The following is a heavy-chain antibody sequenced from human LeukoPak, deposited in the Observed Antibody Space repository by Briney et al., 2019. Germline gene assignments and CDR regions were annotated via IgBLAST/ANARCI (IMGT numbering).Heavy chain of an antibody. J-gene: IGHJ4*02. CDR3: ARLGSGWPFDY. V-gene: IGHV4-4*09. Sequence: KPSETLSLTCTVSGGSISSDYWSWIRQPPGKGLEWIGWIYASGITNYNPSPKSRVTISVDTSKNQFSLKLTSVTAADTAVYYCARLGSGWPFDYWGQGTLVTVSS. CDR1: GGSISSDY. D-gene: IGHD6-25*01. CDR2: IYASGIT.